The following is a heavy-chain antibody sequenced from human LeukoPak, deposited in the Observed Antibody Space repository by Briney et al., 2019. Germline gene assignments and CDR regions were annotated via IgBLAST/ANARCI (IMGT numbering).Heavy chain of an antibody. D-gene: IGHD7-27*01. V-gene: IGHV4-4*07. Sequence: SETLSLTCTVSGGSISSYYWSWIRQPAGKGLEWIGRIYTSGSTNYNPSLKSRVTMSVDTSKNQFFLKLRSVTAADTAVYYCARGYNWGSPTRNFYYLDVWGKGTTVTVSS. CDR2: IYTSGST. CDR3: ARGYNWGSPTRNFYYLDV. CDR1: GGSISSYY. J-gene: IGHJ6*03.